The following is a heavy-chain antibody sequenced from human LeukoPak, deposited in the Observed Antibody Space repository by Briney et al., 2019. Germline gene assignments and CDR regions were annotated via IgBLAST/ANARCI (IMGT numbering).Heavy chain of an antibody. CDR2: ISSSSSYI. J-gene: IGHJ6*04. CDR3: AELGITMIGGV. D-gene: IGHD3-10*02. V-gene: IGHV3-21*01. Sequence: GGSLRLSCAASGFKFSSYSMKWVRQAPGKGLEWVSFISSSSSYIYYADSLKGRFTISRDNAKNSLYLQMNSLRAEDTAVYYCAELGITMIGGVWGKGTTATISS. CDR1: GFKFSSYS.